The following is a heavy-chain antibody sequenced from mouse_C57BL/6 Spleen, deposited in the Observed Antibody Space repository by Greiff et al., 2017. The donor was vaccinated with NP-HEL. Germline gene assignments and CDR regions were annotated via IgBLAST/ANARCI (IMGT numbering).Heavy chain of an antibody. J-gene: IGHJ3*01. Sequence: EVKLMESGPGMVKPSQSLSLTCTVTGYSITSGYDWHWIRHFPGNKLEWMGYISYSGSTNYNPSLKSRISITHDTSKNHFFLKLNSVTTEDTATYYCARGYYYGSSSFAYWGQGTLVTVSA. D-gene: IGHD1-1*01. CDR3: ARGYYYGSSSFAY. CDR2: ISYSGST. CDR1: GYSITSGYD. V-gene: IGHV3-1*01.